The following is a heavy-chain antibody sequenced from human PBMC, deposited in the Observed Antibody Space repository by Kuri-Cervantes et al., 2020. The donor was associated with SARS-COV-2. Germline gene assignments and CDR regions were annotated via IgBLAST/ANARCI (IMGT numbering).Heavy chain of an antibody. D-gene: IGHD3-10*01. Sequence: GGSLRLSCAASGFTVSSNYMSWVRQAPGKGLEWVSVIYSCGSTYYADSVKGRFTISRDNSKNTLYLQMNSLRAEDTAVYYCARDKDDGSGDGFDYWGQGTLVTVSS. CDR2: IYSCGST. CDR3: ARDKDDGSGDGFDY. V-gene: IGHV3-66*03. CDR1: GFTVSSNY. J-gene: IGHJ4*02.